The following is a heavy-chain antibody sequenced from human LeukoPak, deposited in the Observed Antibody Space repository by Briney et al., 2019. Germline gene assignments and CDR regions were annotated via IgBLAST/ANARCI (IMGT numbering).Heavy chain of an antibody. CDR2: INHSGST. J-gene: IGHJ4*02. D-gene: IGHD6-19*01. CDR3: ARGRIAVAGDFDY. V-gene: IGHV4-34*01. CDR1: GGSFSGYY. Sequence: PSETLSLTCAVYGGSFSGYYWSWIRQPPGKGLEWIGEINHSGSTNYNPSLKSRVTISVDTSKNQFSLKLSSVTAADTAVYYCARGRIAVAGDFDYWGQGTLVTVSP.